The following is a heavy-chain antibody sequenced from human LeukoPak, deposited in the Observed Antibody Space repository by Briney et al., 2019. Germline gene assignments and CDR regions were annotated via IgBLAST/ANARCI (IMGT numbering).Heavy chain of an antibody. Sequence: GGSLRLSCAASGFTFSSYSMNWVRQAPGKGLEWVSYISSSSSTIYYADSVKGRFTISRDNAKNSLYLQMNSLRAEDTAVYYCARCYYYDSSGYLTSVGAFDIWGQGTMVTVSS. CDR2: ISSSSSTI. J-gene: IGHJ3*02. V-gene: IGHV3-48*04. CDR1: GFTFSSYS. D-gene: IGHD3-22*01. CDR3: ARCYYYDSSGYLTSVGAFDI.